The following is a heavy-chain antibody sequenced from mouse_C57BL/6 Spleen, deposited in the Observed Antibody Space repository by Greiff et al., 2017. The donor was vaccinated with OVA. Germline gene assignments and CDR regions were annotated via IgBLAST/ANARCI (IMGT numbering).Heavy chain of an antibody. J-gene: IGHJ4*01. Sequence: EVQLVESGPGLVKPSQSLSLTCSVTGYSITSGYYWNWIRQFPGNKLEWMGYISYDGSNNYNPSLKNRISITRDTSKNQFFLKLNSVTTEDTATYYCASLTVVAPYAMDYWGQGTSVTVSS. D-gene: IGHD1-1*01. CDR2: ISYDGSN. CDR1: GYSITSGYY. V-gene: IGHV3-6*01. CDR3: ASLTVVAPYAMDY.